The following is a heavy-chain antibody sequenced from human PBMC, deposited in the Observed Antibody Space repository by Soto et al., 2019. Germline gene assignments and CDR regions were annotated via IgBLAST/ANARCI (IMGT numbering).Heavy chain of an antibody. Sequence: GGSLRLSCAASGFIFSGSALHWVRQASGKGLEWVSAISHDSGSIYYVDSVKGRFTISRDNAQSTLYLQMNSRRAGDTAVYYRTTDSYGSGSYRARQNYYGMEVWAQGPTVTVSS. CDR2: ISHDSGSI. CDR3: TTDSYGSGSYRARQNYYGMEV. D-gene: IGHD3-10*01. CDR1: GFIFSGSA. J-gene: IGHJ6*02. V-gene: IGHV3-23*01.